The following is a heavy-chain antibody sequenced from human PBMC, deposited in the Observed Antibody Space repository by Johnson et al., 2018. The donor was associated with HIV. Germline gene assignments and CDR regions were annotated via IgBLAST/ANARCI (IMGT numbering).Heavy chain of an antibody. V-gene: IGHV3-64*01. D-gene: IGHD5-24*01. J-gene: IGHJ3*02. CDR1: GFTFSSYA. CDR2: ISSHGNST. Sequence: MLLVESGGGLVQPGGSLRLSCAASGFTFSSYAMYWVRQAPGTGLEYVSAISSHGNSTAYATSVKGRFTISRDNSKNTLYLQMGSLRAEVKAVYYCARAVSVRWVAFDIWGQGTMVTVSS. CDR3: ARAVSVRWVAFDI.